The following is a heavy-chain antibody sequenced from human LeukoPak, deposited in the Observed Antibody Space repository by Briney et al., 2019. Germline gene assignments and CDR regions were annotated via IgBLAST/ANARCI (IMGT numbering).Heavy chain of an antibody. V-gene: IGHV3-23*01. J-gene: IGHJ4*02. CDR2: VRGSGSDK. Sequence: GGSLRLSCAVSGFTFSTYAMSWVRQAPGKGLEWVSAVRGSGSDKYYADSVKGRFTISRDNSKNTLYLQMNSLRAEDTAVYYCARDHVSSSALGYWGQGTLVTVSS. CDR3: ARDHVSSSALGY. D-gene: IGHD6-6*01. CDR1: GFTFSTYA.